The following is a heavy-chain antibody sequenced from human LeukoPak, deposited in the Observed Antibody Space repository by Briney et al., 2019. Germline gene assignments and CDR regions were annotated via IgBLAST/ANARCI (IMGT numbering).Heavy chain of an antibody. CDR3: ARETTGAYNWFDP. Sequence: GGSLRLSCAAPGFTVSSNYMSWVRQAPGKGLEWVSVIYSGGSTYYADSVEGRFTISRDNSKNTLYLQMNSLRAEDTAVYYCARETTGAYNWFDPWGQGTLVTVSS. J-gene: IGHJ5*02. CDR2: IYSGGST. CDR1: GFTVSSNY. V-gene: IGHV3-53*01. D-gene: IGHD1-1*01.